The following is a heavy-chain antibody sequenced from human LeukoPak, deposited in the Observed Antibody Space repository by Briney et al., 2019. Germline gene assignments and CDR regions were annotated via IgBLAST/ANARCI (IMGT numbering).Heavy chain of an antibody. J-gene: IGHJ4*02. CDR1: GGSISSGSYY. D-gene: IGHD1-1*01. CDR2: IYTSGST. CDR3: ATGLAKVQLESHDDY. V-gene: IGHV4-61*02. Sequence: SETLSLTCTVSGGSISSGSYYWSWIRQPAGKGLEWIGRIYTSGSTNYNPSLKSRVTISVDTSKNQFSLKLSSVTAADTAVYYCATGLAKVQLESHDDYWGQGTLVTVSS.